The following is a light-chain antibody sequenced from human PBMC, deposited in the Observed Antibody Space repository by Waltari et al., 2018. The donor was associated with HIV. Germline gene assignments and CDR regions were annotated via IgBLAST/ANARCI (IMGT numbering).Light chain of an antibody. CDR2: LGS. V-gene: IGKV2-28*01. CDR1: QSLLNSNGYNY. Sequence: DIVMTQSPLSLPVTPGEPASISCRSSQSLLNSNGYNYLDWYVQKPGQSPQLLIYLGSDRASGVPDRFSVSGSGTEFTLKINRVEAEDVGVYYCMQALQTPFTFGPGTKLDIK. CDR3: MQALQTPFT. J-gene: IGKJ3*01.